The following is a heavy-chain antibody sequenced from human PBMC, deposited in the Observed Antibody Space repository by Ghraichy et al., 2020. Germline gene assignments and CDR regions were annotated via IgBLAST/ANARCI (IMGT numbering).Heavy chain of an antibody. J-gene: IGHJ6*02. CDR3: ARLNGNYYMDV. V-gene: IGHV4-34*01. Sequence: SQTLSLTCAVYGGSFRGSYWSWIRQPPGRGLEWSGQISYTGSTIYNMSLKSRLIISLDTSRNQFSMWLDSVTAADTAVYYCARLNGNYYMDVWGQGTTVTVSS. CDR1: GGSFRGSY. CDR2: ISYTGST.